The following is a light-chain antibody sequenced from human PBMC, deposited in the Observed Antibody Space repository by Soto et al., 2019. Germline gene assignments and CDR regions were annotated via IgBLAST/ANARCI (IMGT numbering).Light chain of an antibody. CDR2: PTS. V-gene: IGKV3-15*01. CDR3: QQYQWWPLT. J-gene: IGKJ4*02. CDR1: QSAHNN. Sequence: EIVVPQYPATLSVSPGERATLSCRASQSAHNNLAWYQQKPGQAPRLLIYPTSTRATGVPARFSGSGSGTDFSLTISSLQSEDFAFYYFQQYQWWPLTFGGGTKVEIK.